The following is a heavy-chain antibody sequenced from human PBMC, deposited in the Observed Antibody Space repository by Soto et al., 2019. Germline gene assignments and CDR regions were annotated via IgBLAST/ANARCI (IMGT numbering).Heavy chain of an antibody. V-gene: IGHV1-3*05. CDR1: GYTFTSYA. Sequence: QVQLVQSGAEEKKPGASVKVSCKASGYTFTSYAMHWVRQAPGQRFEWMGWINAGNGNTKYSQKFQGRVTITRDKSASTAYMELSSLRSEDTAVYYCASSYCSGGSCYDYYYGMDVWGQGTTVTVSS. CDR3: ASSYCSGGSCYDYYYGMDV. CDR2: INAGNGNT. D-gene: IGHD2-15*01. J-gene: IGHJ6*02.